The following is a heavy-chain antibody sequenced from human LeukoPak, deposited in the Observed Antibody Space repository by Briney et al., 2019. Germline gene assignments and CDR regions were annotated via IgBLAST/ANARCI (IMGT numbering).Heavy chain of an antibody. D-gene: IGHD3-22*01. J-gene: IGHJ3*02. CDR2: ISGSGGST. CDR3: AKVGNYYDSSGDAFDI. V-gene: IGHV3-23*01. CDR1: GFTFSSYA. Sequence: PGGSLRLSCAASGFTFSSYAMSWVRQAPGKGLEWVSAISGSGGSTYYADSVKGRFTISRDNSKNTLYLQMNSLRAEDMAVYYCAKVGNYYDSSGDAFDIWGQGAMVTVSS.